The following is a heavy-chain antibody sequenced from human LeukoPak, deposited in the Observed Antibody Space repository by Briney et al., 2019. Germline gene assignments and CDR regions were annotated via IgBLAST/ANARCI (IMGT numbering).Heavy chain of an antibody. V-gene: IGHV4-34*01. CDR3: ARYGGSSWQLYYYYYMDV. J-gene: IGHJ6*03. CDR1: GGSFSGYY. CDR2: INHSGST. Sequence: SETLSLTCAVYGGSFSGYYWSWIRQPPGKGLEWIGEINHSGSTNYNPSLKSRVAISVDTSKNQFSLKLSSVTAADTAVYYCARYGGSSWQLYYYYYMDVWGKGTTVTVSS. D-gene: IGHD6-13*01.